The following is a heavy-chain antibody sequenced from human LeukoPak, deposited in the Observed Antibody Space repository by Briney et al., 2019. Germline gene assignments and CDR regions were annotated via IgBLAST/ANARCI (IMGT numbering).Heavy chain of an antibody. D-gene: IGHD5-18*01. V-gene: IGHV1-2*06. CDR3: AGVVKAMGLNWFDP. CDR2: INPNSGGT. Sequence: ASVXXXXXXSXYTFTGYYMHWVRQAPGQGLEWMGRINPNSGGTNYAQKFQGRVTMTRDTSISTAYMELSRLRSDDTAVYYCAGVVKAMGLNWFDPWGQGTLVTVSS. CDR1: XYTFTGYY. J-gene: IGHJ5*02.